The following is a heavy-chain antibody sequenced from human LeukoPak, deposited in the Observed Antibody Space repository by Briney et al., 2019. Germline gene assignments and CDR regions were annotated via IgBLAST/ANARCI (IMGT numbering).Heavy chain of an antibody. CDR3: ARHIGGRYYYYYMDV. Sequence: SETLSLTCTVSGYSISSDYYWGWIRQPPGKGLEWIGHMYHSGSTYYNPSLKSRVTISVDTSKNQFSLKLSSVTAADTAVYYCARHIGGRYYYYYMDVWGKGTTVTISS. V-gene: IGHV4-38-2*02. CDR2: MYHSGST. CDR1: GYSISSDYY. J-gene: IGHJ6*03. D-gene: IGHD2-21*01.